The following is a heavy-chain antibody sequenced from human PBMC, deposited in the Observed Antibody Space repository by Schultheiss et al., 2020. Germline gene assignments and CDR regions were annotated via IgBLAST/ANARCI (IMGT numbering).Heavy chain of an antibody. CDR3: KRVSLLTSMDV. D-gene: IGHD5/OR15-5a*01. J-gene: IGHJ6*03. Sequence: SETLSLTCTVSGGSISSYYWGWIRQPPGKGLEWIGSIYYSGRSYSAPSLKGRLTISVDTSKNHFSLKLISVTASDTAVYFCKRVSLLTSMDVWGKGTAVTVSS. CDR1: GGSISSYY. V-gene: IGHV4-39*02. CDR2: IYYSGRS.